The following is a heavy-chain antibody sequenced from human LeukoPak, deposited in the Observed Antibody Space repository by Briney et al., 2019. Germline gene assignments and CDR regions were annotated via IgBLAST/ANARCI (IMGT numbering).Heavy chain of an antibody. V-gene: IGHV4-30-2*01. J-gene: IGHJ3*02. Sequence: SETLSLTCAVSGGSISCGGYSWSWIRQPPGKGLEWIGYIYHSGSTYYNPSLKSRVTISVDRSKNQFSLKLSSVTAADTAVYYCARARDYRAFDIWGQGTMVTVSS. D-gene: IGHD4-11*01. CDR1: GGSISCGGYS. CDR2: IYHSGST. CDR3: ARARDYRAFDI.